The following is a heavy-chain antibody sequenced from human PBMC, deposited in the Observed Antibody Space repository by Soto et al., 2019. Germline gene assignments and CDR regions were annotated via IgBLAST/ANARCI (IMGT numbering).Heavy chain of an antibody. CDR2: IWYDGSNK. J-gene: IGHJ4*02. CDR1: GFTFSSYG. Sequence: QVQLVESGGGVVQPGRSLRLSCAASGFTFSSYGMHWVRQAPGKGLEWVAVIWYDGSNKYYADSVKGRFTISRDNSKNTLDLQMNSLRAEDTAVYYCASDALWGGDYYGGFDYWGQGTLVTVSS. V-gene: IGHV3-33*01. CDR3: ASDALWGGDYYGGFDY. D-gene: IGHD2-21*02.